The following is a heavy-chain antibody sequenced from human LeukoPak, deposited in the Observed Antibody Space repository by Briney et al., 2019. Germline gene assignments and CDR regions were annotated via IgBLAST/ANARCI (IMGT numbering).Heavy chain of an antibody. CDR3: AREGMVATFDY. Sequence: GGSLRLSCAASEFTFSSYEMNWVRQAPGKGLEWVSYISSSGSTIYYADSVKGRFTISRDNAKNSLDLQMNSLRAEDTAIYYCAREGMVATFDYWGQGTLVTVSS. CDR1: EFTFSSYE. J-gene: IGHJ4*02. V-gene: IGHV3-48*03. CDR2: ISSSGSTI. D-gene: IGHD5-12*01.